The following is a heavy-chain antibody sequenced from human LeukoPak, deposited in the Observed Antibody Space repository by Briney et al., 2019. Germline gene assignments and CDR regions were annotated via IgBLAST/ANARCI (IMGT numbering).Heavy chain of an antibody. V-gene: IGHV1-69*13. J-gene: IGHJ6*03. D-gene: IGHD5-12*01. CDR2: IIPIFGTA. CDR1: GGTFSSYA. CDR3: ASGVEASDYYYYMDV. Sequence: GASVKVSCKASGGTFSSYAISCVRQAPGQGLEWMGGIIPIFGTANYAQKFQGRVTITADESTSTAYMELSSLRSEDTAVYYCASGVEASDYYYYMDVWGKGTTVTISS.